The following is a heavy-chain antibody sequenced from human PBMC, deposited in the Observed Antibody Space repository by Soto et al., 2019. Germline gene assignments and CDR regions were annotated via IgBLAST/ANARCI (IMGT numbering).Heavy chain of an antibody. J-gene: IGHJ5*02. CDR3: ARDSVYYDFWSGYLA. CDR1: GFTFSSYS. V-gene: IGHV3-21*01. Sequence: EVQLVESGGGLVKPGGSLRLSCAASGFTFSSYSMNWVRQAPGKGLEWVSSISSSSSYIYYADSVKGRFTNSRDNAKNSLYLQMNSLRAEDTAVYYCARDSVYYDFWSGYLAWGQGTLVTVSS. CDR2: ISSSSSYI. D-gene: IGHD3-3*01.